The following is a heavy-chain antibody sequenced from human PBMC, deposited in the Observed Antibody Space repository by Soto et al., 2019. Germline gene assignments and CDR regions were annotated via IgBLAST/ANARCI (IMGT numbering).Heavy chain of an antibody. CDR2: IAYDGINK. D-gene: IGHD1-26*01. CDR3: ARGDQYDILLRYYAMDV. J-gene: IGHJ6*02. V-gene: IGHV3-30-3*01. Sequence: QVQLVESGGGVVQPGTSLRLSCVASGFTFSKFDMHWIRQTPDKRLQWVAFIAYDGINKYYTGSVKGRFTVSRDNSKNTVSLQMNNLGLEDTATYFCARGDQYDILLRYYAMDVWGLGTTFSISS. CDR1: GFTFSKFD.